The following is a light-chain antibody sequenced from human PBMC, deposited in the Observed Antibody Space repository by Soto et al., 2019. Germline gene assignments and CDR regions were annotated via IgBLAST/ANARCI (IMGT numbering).Light chain of an antibody. J-gene: IGKJ4*01. V-gene: IGKV3-20*01. Sequence: EIVLTQSPGTLSLSPGERATLSCRASQSVSSSYLAWYQPKPGQAPRLLIYGASSRATGIPDRFSGSGSGTVFTLTISRLEPEDFAIYYFQQYGSSPLTFGGGTKVEIK. CDR3: QQYGSSPLT. CDR2: GAS. CDR1: QSVSSSY.